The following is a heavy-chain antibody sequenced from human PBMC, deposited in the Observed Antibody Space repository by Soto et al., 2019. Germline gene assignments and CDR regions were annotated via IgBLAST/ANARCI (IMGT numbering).Heavy chain of an antibody. Sequence: ASVKVSCKASGYTFISYYMHWVRQAPGQGLEWMGIINPSGGSTSYAQKFQGRVTMTRDTSTSTVYMELSSLRSEDTAVYYCARGGLRLGELSVWVGAFDIWGQGTMVTVSS. CDR1: GYTFISYY. J-gene: IGHJ3*02. D-gene: IGHD3-16*02. CDR2: INPSGGST. CDR3: ARGGLRLGELSVWVGAFDI. V-gene: IGHV1-46*01.